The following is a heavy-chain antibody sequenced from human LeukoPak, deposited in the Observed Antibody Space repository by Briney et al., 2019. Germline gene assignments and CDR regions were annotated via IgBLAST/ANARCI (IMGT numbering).Heavy chain of an antibody. D-gene: IGHD3-22*01. J-gene: IGHJ4*02. Sequence: PGESLKISFQGSGYSFTSYWIGWVRQMPGKGLEWMGIIYPGDSDTRYSPSFQGQVTISADKSISTAYLQWSSLKASDTAMYYCARTYYYDSSGSMPLGYWGQGTLVTVSS. CDR1: GYSFTSYW. V-gene: IGHV5-51*01. CDR2: IYPGDSDT. CDR3: ARTYYYDSSGSMPLGY.